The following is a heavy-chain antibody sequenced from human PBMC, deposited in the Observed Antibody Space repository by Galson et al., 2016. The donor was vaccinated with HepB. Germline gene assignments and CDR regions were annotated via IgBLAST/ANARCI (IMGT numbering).Heavy chain of an antibody. CDR2: ISARGVTT. Sequence: SLRLSCAASGFTFSNAGVNWVRQAPGKGLEWVSGISARGVTTYYRDSVKGRFTISRDNSKNTVYLQMNSLRADDTAVYYCAKDRVNWNSPHFDYWGQGTLVTVSS. V-gene: IGHV3-23*01. J-gene: IGHJ4*02. CDR1: GFTFSNAG. CDR3: AKDRVNWNSPHFDY. D-gene: IGHD1-7*01.